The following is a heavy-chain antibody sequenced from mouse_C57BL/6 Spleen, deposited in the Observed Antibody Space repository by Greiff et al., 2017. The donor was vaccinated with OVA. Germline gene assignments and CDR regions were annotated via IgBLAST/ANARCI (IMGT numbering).Heavy chain of an antibody. D-gene: IGHD1-1*01. Sequence: VQLQQSGAELVRPGASVTLSCKASGYTFTDYEMHWVKQTPVHGLEWIGAIDPETGGTAYNQKFKGKAILTADKSSSTAYMELRSLTSEDSAVYYCTRCYYGSSHDYWGQGTTLTVSS. V-gene: IGHV1-15*01. J-gene: IGHJ2*01. CDR3: TRCYYGSSHDY. CDR2: IDPETGGT. CDR1: GYTFTDYE.